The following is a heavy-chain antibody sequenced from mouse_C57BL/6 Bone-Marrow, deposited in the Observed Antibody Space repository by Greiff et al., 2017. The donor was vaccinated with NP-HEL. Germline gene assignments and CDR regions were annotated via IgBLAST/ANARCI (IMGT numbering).Heavy chain of an antibody. Sequence: VKLQESGAELVKPGASVKLSCKASGYTFTEYTIHWVKQRSGQGLEWIGWFYPGSGSIKYNEKFKDKATLTADKSSSTVYMELSRLTSEDSAVYFCARHEDNSSGFLCYFDYWGQGTTLTVSS. D-gene: IGHD3-2*02. CDR2: FYPGSGSI. CDR3: ARHEDNSSGFLCYFDY. V-gene: IGHV1-62-2*01. J-gene: IGHJ2*01. CDR1: GYTFTEYT.